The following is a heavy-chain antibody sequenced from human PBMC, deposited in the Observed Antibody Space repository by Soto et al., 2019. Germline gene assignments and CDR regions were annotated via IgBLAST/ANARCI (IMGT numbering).Heavy chain of an antibody. CDR1: GSTFRNVW. Sequence: EVRLVESGGGLVKPGGSLRLSCAAYGSTFRNVWMSWVRQAPGKGLEWVGRVKSKSDGATTDYAAPVKGRFTVSRDDSQNTLSLQMDSLKIEDTAVYFCTTAAGGMWGADYWGQGTPVTLSS. CDR2: VKSKSDGATT. CDR3: TTAAGGMWGADY. D-gene: IGHD1-26*01. V-gene: IGHV3-15*01. J-gene: IGHJ4*02.